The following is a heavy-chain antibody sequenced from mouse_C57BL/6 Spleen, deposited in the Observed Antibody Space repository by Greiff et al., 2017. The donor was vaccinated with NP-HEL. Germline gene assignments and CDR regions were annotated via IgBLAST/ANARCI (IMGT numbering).Heavy chain of an antibody. D-gene: IGHD1-1*01. V-gene: IGHV5-4*03. Sequence: EVMLVESGGGLVKPGGSLKLSCAASGFTFSSYAMSWVRQTPEKRLEWVATISAGGSYTYYPDNVKGRFTISRDNAKNNLYLQKSHLKSEDTAMYYCARAYGSSDYFDYWGQGTTLTVSS. CDR3: ARAYGSSDYFDY. J-gene: IGHJ2*01. CDR2: ISAGGSYT. CDR1: GFTFSSYA.